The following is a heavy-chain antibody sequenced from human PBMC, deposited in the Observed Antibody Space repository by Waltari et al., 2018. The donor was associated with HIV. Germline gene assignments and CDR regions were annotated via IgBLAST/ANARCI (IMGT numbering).Heavy chain of an antibody. CDR1: GFTFSSYS. CDR2: IRSRGTTI. CDR3: ARDYSGTYADFDY. D-gene: IGHD1-26*01. J-gene: IGHJ4*02. V-gene: IGHV3-48*01. Sequence: EVQLVESGGGLVQPGGSLRLSCAASGFTFSSYSMNWVRQAPGKGVEWFSYIRSRGTTIYYADSVRGRFTISRDNAKNSLYLQLNSLRAEDTAVYYCARDYSGTYADFDYWGQGTLVTVSS.